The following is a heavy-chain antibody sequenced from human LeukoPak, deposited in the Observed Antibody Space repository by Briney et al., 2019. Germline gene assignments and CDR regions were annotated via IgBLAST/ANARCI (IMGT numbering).Heavy chain of an antibody. Sequence: GGSLRLSCAASGFTSSSYWMTWVRQAPGKGLECVATINEDGSKKYCVDSLKGRFTISRDNAENSLYLQMNSLRGEDTALYYCARGGGDYWGQGTMVTVSS. V-gene: IGHV3-7*01. CDR1: GFTSSSYW. J-gene: IGHJ4*02. D-gene: IGHD3-10*01. CDR3: ARGGGDY. CDR2: INEDGSKK.